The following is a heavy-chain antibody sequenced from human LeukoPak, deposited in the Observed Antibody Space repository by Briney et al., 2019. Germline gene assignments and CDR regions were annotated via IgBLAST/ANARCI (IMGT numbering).Heavy chain of an antibody. D-gene: IGHD2-8*02. CDR3: TRGTDYDSDV. CDR2: ISTSGST. CDR1: GGSISSYY. V-gene: IGHV4-4*07. J-gene: IGHJ6*02. Sequence: SETLSLTCTVSGGSISSYYWSWIRQPAGKGLESIGHISTSGSTNYNPSLKSRVTMSVDTSKNQFSLNLTSVTAADTAMYHCTRGTDYDSDVWGQGILVTVSS.